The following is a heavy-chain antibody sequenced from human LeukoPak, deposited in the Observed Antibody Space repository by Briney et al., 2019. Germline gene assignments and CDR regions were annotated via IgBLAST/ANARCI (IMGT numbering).Heavy chain of an antibody. D-gene: IGHD6-19*01. CDR1: GFTFSSYA. V-gene: IGHV3-23*01. J-gene: IGHJ4*02. Sequence: GGSLRLSCAASGFTFSSYAMSWVRQAPGKGLEWVSAISGSGGSTYYADSAKGRFTISRDNSKNTLYLQMNSLRAEDTAVYYCAKEFLPPWYIIAVAGGDDYWGQGTLVTVSS. CDR3: AKEFLPPWYIIAVAGGDDY. CDR2: ISGSGGST.